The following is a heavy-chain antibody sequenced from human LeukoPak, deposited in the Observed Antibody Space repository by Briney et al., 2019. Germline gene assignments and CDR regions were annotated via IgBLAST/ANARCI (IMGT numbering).Heavy chain of an antibody. V-gene: IGHV1-18*01. CDR2: ISVYNGNK. Sequence: GASVKVSCKASGYTFNSYGITWVRQAPGQGLEWMGWISVYNGNKNYAQKFQGRVTMTTDTSTSTAYMEVRSLRSDDTAVYYCTRVNSAQWLAGFNFDYWGQGTLVTVSS. CDR3: TRVNSAQWLAGFNFDY. D-gene: IGHD6-19*01. J-gene: IGHJ4*02. CDR1: GYTFNSYG.